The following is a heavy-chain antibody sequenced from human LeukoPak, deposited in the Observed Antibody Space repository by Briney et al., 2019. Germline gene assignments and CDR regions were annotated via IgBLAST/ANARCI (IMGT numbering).Heavy chain of an antibody. V-gene: IGHV4-59*08. D-gene: IGHD6-19*01. Sequence: SETLTLTCTVSGGSISSYYWSWIRQPPGKGLEWIGCIYYSGGTNYNPSLKSRVTISVDTSKNQFSLHLSSVTAADTAVYYCARHYSGGPQYFDYWGQGTLVTVSS. CDR2: IYYSGGT. CDR3: ARHYSGGPQYFDY. CDR1: GGSISSYY. J-gene: IGHJ4*02.